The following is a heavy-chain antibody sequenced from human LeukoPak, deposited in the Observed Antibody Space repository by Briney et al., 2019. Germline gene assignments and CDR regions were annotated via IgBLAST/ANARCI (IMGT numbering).Heavy chain of an antibody. CDR1: GGSITGYY. CDR2: IHYTGAT. D-gene: IGHD3-9*01. Sequence: PSDTLSLTCAVYGGSITGYYWSWIRQTPGRGLEWVGEIHYTGATSYNPFLKSRATISTDTSKNQFSLRLSSVTAADTAVYYCARGNILTGYCFDFWGQGALVTVSS. V-gene: IGHV4-34*01. CDR3: ARGNILTGYCFDF. J-gene: IGHJ4*02.